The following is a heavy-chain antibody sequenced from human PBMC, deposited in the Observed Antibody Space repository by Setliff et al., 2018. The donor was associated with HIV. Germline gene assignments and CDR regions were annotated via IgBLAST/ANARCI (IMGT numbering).Heavy chain of an antibody. Sequence: SETLSLTCTVYGGSLTNYYWTWIRQSPGKGLEWIGEIVDSGSATYNPSLQSRVTISVDTSKNQSSLNLRSVTAADTAVYYCARHLTYDTIPSLTAYGLDVWGQGTTVTVSS. J-gene: IGHJ6*02. CDR1: GGSLTNYY. CDR3: ARHLTYDTIPSLTAYGLDV. D-gene: IGHD3-22*01. CDR2: IVDSGSA. V-gene: IGHV4-59*01.